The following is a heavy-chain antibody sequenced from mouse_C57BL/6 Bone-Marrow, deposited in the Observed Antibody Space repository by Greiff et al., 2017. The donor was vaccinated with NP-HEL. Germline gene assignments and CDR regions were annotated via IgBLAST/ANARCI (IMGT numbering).Heavy chain of an antibody. CDR1: GFSLTSYA. CDR3: ARYPYYGSRGFDY. CDR2: IWTGGGT. Sequence: VHLVESGPGLVAPSQSLSITCTVSGFSLTSYAISWVRQPPGKGLEWLGVIWTGGGTNYNSALKSRLSISKDNSNSQVFLKMNSLQTDDTARYYCARYPYYGSRGFDYWGQGTTLTVSS. J-gene: IGHJ2*01. D-gene: IGHD1-1*01. V-gene: IGHV2-9-1*01.